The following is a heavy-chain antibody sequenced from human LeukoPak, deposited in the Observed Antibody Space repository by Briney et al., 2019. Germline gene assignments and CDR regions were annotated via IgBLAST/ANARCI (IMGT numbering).Heavy chain of an antibody. CDR2: IYSGGST. D-gene: IGHD3-10*01. CDR1: GFTVSSNY. V-gene: IGHV3-53*01. Sequence: GGSLRLSCAASGFTVSSNYMSWVRQAPGKGLEWVSVIYSGGSTYYADSVKGRFTISRDNAKNSLYLQMNSLRAEDTAVYYCAREGDRRYYYYGMDVWGQGTTVTVSS. CDR3: AREGDRRYYYYGMDV. J-gene: IGHJ6*02.